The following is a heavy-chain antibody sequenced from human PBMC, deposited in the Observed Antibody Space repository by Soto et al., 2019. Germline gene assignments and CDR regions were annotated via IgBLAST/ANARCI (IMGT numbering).Heavy chain of an antibody. J-gene: IGHJ4*02. D-gene: IGHD2-2*01. CDR2: INHSGST. CDR1: GGSFSGYY. CDR3: ARGPHRGYCSSTSCYGGVYY. V-gene: IGHV4-34*01. Sequence: QVQLQQWGAGLLKPSETLSLTCAVYGGSFSGYYWSWIRQPPGKGLEWIGEINHSGSTNYNPSLKSRVTISVDTSKSQFSLKLSSVTAADTAVYYCARGPHRGYCSSTSCYGGVYYWGQGTLVTVSS.